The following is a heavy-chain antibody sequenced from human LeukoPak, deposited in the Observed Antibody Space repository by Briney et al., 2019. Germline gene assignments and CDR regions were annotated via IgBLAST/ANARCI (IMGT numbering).Heavy chain of an antibody. J-gene: IGHJ4*02. V-gene: IGHV4-39*07. CDR1: LDSIISTSYY. CDR3: ATYDFWSGYCGLAGL. Sequence: SETLSLTCTVPLDSIISTSYYSGCIRQPPREGLELGVGIYYSGSTSYNPSLKSRVTISVDTSKNKFSLKLSSVTAADTAVYYCATYDFWSGYCGLAGLWGQGTLVTVSS. CDR2: IYYSGST. D-gene: IGHD3-3*01.